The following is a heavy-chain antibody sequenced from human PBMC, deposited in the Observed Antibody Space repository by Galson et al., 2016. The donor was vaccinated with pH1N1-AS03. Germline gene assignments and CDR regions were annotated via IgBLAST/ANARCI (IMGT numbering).Heavy chain of an antibody. D-gene: IGHD3-22*01. CDR3: ARDHYETSDFRGAWDY. CDR1: GGNFRTHP. Sequence: SVKVSCKASGGNFRTHPISWVRQAPGQGLEWMGGIMPVFGPAKYAQKFQGRVTISADESTSTAYMELNNLRPEDTAVYYCARDHYETSDFRGAWDYWGQGTPVTVSS. V-gene: IGHV1-69*13. J-gene: IGHJ4*02. CDR2: IMPVFGPA.